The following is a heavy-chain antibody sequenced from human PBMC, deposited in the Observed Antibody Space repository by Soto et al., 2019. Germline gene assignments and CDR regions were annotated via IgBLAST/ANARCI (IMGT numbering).Heavy chain of an antibody. CDR2: IYYSGST. J-gene: IGHJ6*02. V-gene: IGHV4-39*01. CDR3: ARHSSLSGYYTYHYYGMAV. D-gene: IGHD3-3*01. CDR1: GGSISSSSYY. Sequence: SETLSLTCTVSGGSISSSSYYWGWIRQPPGKGLEWIGSIYYSGSTYYNPSLKSRVTISVDTSKNQFSLKLSSVTAADTAVYYCARHSSLSGYYTYHYYGMAVWDQGSSVTVSS.